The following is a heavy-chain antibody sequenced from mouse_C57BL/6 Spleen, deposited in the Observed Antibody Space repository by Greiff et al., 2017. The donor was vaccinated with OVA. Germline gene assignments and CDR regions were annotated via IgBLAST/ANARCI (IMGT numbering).Heavy chain of an antibody. V-gene: IGHV1-69*01. CDR1: GYTFTSYW. Sequence: QVQLKQSGAELVMPGASVKLSCKASGYTFTSYWMHWVKQRPGQGLEWIGEIDPSDSYTNYNQKFKGKSTLTVDKSSSTAYMQLSSLTSEDSAVYYCARLDSYYFDYWGQGTTLTVSS. J-gene: IGHJ2*01. CDR3: ARLDSYYFDY. CDR2: IDPSDSYT.